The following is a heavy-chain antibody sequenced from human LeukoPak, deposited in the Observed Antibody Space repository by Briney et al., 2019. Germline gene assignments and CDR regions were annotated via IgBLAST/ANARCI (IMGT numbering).Heavy chain of an antibody. CDR3: ARAEATATIYFDY. Sequence: GRSLRLSCAASGFTFSSYAMHWVRQAPGKGLEWVAVISYDGSNKYYADSVKGRFTISRDNSKNTLYLQMNSLRAEDTAVYYCARAEATATIYFDYWGQGTLVTVSS. CDR1: GFTFSSYA. V-gene: IGHV3-30*14. D-gene: IGHD4-17*01. J-gene: IGHJ4*02. CDR2: ISYDGSNK.